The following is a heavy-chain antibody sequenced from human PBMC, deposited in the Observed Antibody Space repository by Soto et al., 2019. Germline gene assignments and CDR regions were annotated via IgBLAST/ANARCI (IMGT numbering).Heavy chain of an antibody. D-gene: IGHD1-1*01. CDR1: GYAFTTYG. CDR3: ARGRYGDY. Sequence: QVHLVQSGAEVKKPGASVKVSCKGSGYAFTTYGITWVRQAPGQGLEWMGWISAHNGNTNYAQKLQGRVTVTRDTSMSTAYMELRSLRSDVTAVSYCARGRYGDYWGQGALVTVSS. CDR2: ISAHNGNT. J-gene: IGHJ4*02. V-gene: IGHV1-18*01.